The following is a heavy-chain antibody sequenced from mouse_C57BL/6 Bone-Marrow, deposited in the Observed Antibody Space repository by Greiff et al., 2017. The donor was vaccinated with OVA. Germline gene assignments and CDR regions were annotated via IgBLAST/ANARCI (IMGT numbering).Heavy chain of an antibody. J-gene: IGHJ2*01. V-gene: IGHV1-82*01. CDR3: ASQWLRLDY. Sequence: QVQLQQSGPELVKPGASVKISCKASGYAFSSSWMNWVKQRPGKGLEWIGRIYPGDGDTNYNGKFKGKATLTADKSSSTAYMQLSSLTSEDSAVYFCASQWLRLDYWGQGTTLTVSS. CDR2: IYPGDGDT. D-gene: IGHD2-2*01. CDR1: GYAFSSSW.